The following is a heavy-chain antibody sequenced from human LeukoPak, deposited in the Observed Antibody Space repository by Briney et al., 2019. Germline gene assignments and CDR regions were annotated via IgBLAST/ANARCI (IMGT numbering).Heavy chain of an antibody. Sequence: GGSLRLSCAASGFTFDDYAMHWVRQAPGKGLEWVSGISWNSGSIGYADSVKGRFTISRDNAKNSLYLQMNSLRAEDTAIYYCAKNPTPRIVGVYFYFDYWGQGTLVTVSS. CDR1: GFTFDDYA. D-gene: IGHD1-26*01. CDR2: ISWNSGSI. CDR3: AKNPTPRIVGVYFYFDY. V-gene: IGHV3-9*01. J-gene: IGHJ4*02.